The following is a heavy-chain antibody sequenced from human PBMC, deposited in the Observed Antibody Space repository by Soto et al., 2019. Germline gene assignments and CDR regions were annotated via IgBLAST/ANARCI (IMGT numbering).Heavy chain of an antibody. Sequence: QVQLVQSGAEVKKPGASVKVSCKASGYTFTSYGMQWVRQAPGQRLEWMGWINAGNGNTKYSQKFQGRVSITRDTSASTAYMELSSLRSEDTAVYYCARDLGGWTDYWGQGTLVTVSS. V-gene: IGHV1-3*01. CDR1: GYTFTSYG. CDR2: INAGNGNT. D-gene: IGHD6-19*01. CDR3: ARDLGGWTDY. J-gene: IGHJ4*02.